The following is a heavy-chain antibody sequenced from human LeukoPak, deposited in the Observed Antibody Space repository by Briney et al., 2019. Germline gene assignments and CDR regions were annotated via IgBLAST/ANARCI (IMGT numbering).Heavy chain of an antibody. V-gene: IGHV1-69*01. CDR2: IIPTFGTA. CDR3: ARDSDDSSGSQGGVAFDI. D-gene: IGHD3-22*01. Sequence: SVKVSCKASGGTFSSYAISWVRQAPGQGLEWMGGIIPTFGTANYAQKFQGRVTITADESTSTAYMELSSLRSEDTAVYYCARDSDDSSGSQGGVAFDIWGQGTMVTVSS. CDR1: GGTFSSYA. J-gene: IGHJ3*02.